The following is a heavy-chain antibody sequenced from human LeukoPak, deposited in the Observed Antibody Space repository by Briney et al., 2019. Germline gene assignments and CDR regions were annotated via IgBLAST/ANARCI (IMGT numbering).Heavy chain of an antibody. D-gene: IGHD3-3*01. CDR2: IRGGGST. CDR1: GFTFSSYA. J-gene: IGHJ4*02. CDR3: AKGLSDFWSGYSY. V-gene: IGHV3-23*01. Sequence: GGSLRLSCAASGFTFSSYAMSWVRQAPGKGLEWVSSIRGGGSTDYADSVKGRFTISRDNSKNTLSLQMNSLSPEDTAVYYCAKGLSDFWSGYSYWGQGTLVTVSS.